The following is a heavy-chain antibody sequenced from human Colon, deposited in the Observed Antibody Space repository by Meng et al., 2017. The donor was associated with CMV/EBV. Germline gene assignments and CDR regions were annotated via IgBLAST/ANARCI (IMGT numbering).Heavy chain of an antibody. J-gene: IGHJ5*02. V-gene: IGHV4-61*01. CDR3: ARVRGGLGPGVATNWFDP. CDR2: LSYSGTA. Sequence: VSNGYYYWSWIRQPPGKGLEWVGYLSYSGTANYNPSLKSRVTISLDTSKNQFSLSLISVTAADTAVYFCARVRGGLGPGVATNWFDPWGPGTLVTVSS. D-gene: IGHD3-16*01. CDR1: VSNGYYY.